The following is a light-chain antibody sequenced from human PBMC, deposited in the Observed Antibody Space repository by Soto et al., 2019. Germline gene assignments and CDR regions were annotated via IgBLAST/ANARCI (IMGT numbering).Light chain of an antibody. V-gene: IGKV2-24*01. Sequence: DIVMTQTPLYSPVTRGQAASISCRSSQSLGHNDGNTYLSWFQQRPGQPPRLLIYKVSDRFSGVPDRFSASGAGTDFTLTISRVEAEDVGAYYCTQATQSYRPFGQGTKV. CDR2: KVS. J-gene: IGKJ1*01. CDR1: QSLGHNDGNTY. CDR3: TQATQSYRP.